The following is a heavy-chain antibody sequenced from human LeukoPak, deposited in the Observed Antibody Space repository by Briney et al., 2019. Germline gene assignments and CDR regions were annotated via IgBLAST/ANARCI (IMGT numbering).Heavy chain of an antibody. CDR2: ISWNSGSI. J-gene: IGHJ4*02. CDR3: AKSPARFGITGTLGYFDY. Sequence: GGSLRLSCAASGFTFGDYAMHWVRQAPGKGLEWVSGISWNSGSIGYADSVKGRFTISRDNAKNSLYLQMNSLRAEDMALYYCAKSPARFGITGTLGYFDYWGQGTLVTVSS. D-gene: IGHD1-20*01. CDR1: GFTFGDYA. V-gene: IGHV3-9*03.